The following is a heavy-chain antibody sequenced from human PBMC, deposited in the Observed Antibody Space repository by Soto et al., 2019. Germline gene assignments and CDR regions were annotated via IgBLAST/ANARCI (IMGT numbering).Heavy chain of an antibody. CDR3: ATYTDNYDITGHQDY. CDR2: VYHSGVT. Sequence: FELLSVTCTVSDDYIRIRGDCWSRIHKPPGKGLEWIGSVYHSGVTYYRSSPKSRVTVSVDTSKNQFSLKLTSVTAADTAVYYCATYTDNYDITGHQDYWGQGILVTVS. J-gene: IGHJ4*02. CDR1: DDYIRIRGDC. V-gene: IGHV4-39*01. D-gene: IGHD1-20*01.